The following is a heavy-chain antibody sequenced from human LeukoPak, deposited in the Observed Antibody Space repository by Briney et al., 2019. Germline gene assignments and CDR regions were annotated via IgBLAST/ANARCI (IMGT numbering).Heavy chain of an antibody. V-gene: IGHV3-66*01. CDR1: GFTVSSNY. CDR3: ARAPGIAVAGTDPLDY. D-gene: IGHD6-19*01. J-gene: IGHJ4*02. CDR2: IYSGGST. Sequence: PGGSLRLSCAASGFTVSSNYMSWVRQAPGKGLEWVSVIYSGGSTYYADSVKGRFTISRDNSKNTLYLQMNSLRAEDTAVYYCARAPGIAVAGTDPLDYWGQGTLVTVSS.